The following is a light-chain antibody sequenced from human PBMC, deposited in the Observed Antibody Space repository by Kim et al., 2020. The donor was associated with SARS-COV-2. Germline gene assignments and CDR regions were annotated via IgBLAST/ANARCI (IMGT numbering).Light chain of an antibody. CDR1: QSLLHSDGKTS. CDR3: MQGLQRLYS. V-gene: IGKV2D-29*01. Sequence: QPASISCKSSQSLLHSDGKTSLDWYLQKPGQPPQLLIYEVSKRFSGVPERFSGSGSGTDFTLKISRVEAEDVGLYYCMQGLQRLYSFGQGTKLEI. CDR2: EVS. J-gene: IGKJ2*03.